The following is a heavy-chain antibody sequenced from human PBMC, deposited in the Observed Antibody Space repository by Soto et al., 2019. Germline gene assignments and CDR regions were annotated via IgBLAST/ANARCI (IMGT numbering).Heavy chain of an antibody. D-gene: IGHD2-15*01. CDR1: GGTFSSHS. CDR3: AREENCSDGICYSEYFQR. Sequence: SVKVSCKSSGGTFSSHSINWVRQAPGQGLEWMGGIIPIFGPANFAKKFQGRVTITADESTTTAYMELSSLTSEDTAVYYCAREENCSDGICYSEYFQRWGQGTLVTVSS. CDR2: IIPIFGPA. V-gene: IGHV1-69*13. J-gene: IGHJ1*01.